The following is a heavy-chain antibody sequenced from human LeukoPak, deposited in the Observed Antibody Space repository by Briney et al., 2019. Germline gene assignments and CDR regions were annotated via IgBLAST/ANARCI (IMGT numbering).Heavy chain of an antibody. Sequence: AASVKVSCKASGYTFTSYYMHWVRQAPGQGLEWMGIINPSGGSTSYAQKFQGRVTMTRDTSTSTVYMELSSLRSEDTAVYYCALLAAAGPTPSRVKENRFDPWGQGTLVAVSS. CDR1: GYTFTSYY. D-gene: IGHD6-13*01. V-gene: IGHV1-46*01. CDR2: INPSGGST. J-gene: IGHJ5*02. CDR3: ALLAAAGPTPSRVKENRFDP.